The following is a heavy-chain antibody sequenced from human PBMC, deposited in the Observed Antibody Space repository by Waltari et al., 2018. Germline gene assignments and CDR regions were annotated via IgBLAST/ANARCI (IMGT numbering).Heavy chain of an antibody. V-gene: IGHV4-4*09. J-gene: IGHJ3*02. D-gene: IGHD5-18*01. CDR1: GGSISSHY. CDR2: NCTSGGT. CDR3: AGRNLDTAMAPDAFDI. Sequence: QVQLQESGPGLVKPSETLSLTCTVSGGSISSHYWSWIRQPPGKGLEWIGYNCTSGGTNYNPSLKSRVTISVDTSKNQFSLKLSSVTAADTAVYYCAGRNLDTAMAPDAFDIWGQGTMVTVSS.